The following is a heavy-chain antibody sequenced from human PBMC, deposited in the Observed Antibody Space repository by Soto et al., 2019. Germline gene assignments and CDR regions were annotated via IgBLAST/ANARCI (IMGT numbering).Heavy chain of an antibody. CDR3: ARHRYCTGATCYHLDNWFDP. V-gene: IGHV4-31*03. CDR1: GGSISSGTSY. D-gene: IGHD2-8*02. Sequence: TLSLTCTVSGGSISSGTSYWSWIRQRPGKGLEWIGYIFYSGSFYYTPSLRGRVKILADTSKNQFTLRLSSLTAADTAVYYCARHRYCTGATCYHLDNWFDPWGQGILVTVSS. CDR2: IFYSGSF. J-gene: IGHJ5*02.